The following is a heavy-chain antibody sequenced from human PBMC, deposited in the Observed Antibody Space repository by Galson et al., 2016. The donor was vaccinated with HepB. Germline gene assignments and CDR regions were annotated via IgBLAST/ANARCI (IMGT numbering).Heavy chain of an antibody. CDR3: ARDNSHCGRTSCIPTYRYFDL. CDR2: ISSNGDFI. D-gene: IGHD2-2*01. V-gene: IGHV3-21*01. J-gene: IGHJ2*01. Sequence: SLRLSCAASGISFSTFSMNWVRQAPGQGLEWLSSISSNGDFINYADSVKGRFTISRGNADNSLFLHMSSLRAEDTAIYYCARDNSHCGRTSCIPTYRYFDLWGRGTLVTVSS. CDR1: GISFSTFS.